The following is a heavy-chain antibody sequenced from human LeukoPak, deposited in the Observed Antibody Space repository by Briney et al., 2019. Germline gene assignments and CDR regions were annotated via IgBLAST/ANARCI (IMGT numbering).Heavy chain of an antibody. CDR1: GGTFSSYA. CDR3: ARDRHGYRRFDY. CDR2: IIPIFGTA. Sequence: ASVKVSCKASGGTFSSYAISWVRQAPGQGLEWMGGIIPIFGTANYAQKFQGRVTITADESTSTAYMELSSLRSEDTAVYYRARDRHGYRRFDYWGQGTLVTVPS. D-gene: IGHD5-24*01. J-gene: IGHJ4*02. V-gene: IGHV1-69*13.